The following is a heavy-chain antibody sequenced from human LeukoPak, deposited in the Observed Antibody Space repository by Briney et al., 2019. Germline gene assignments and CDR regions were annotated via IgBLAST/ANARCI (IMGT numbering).Heavy chain of an antibody. CDR2: ISWNSGSI. Sequence: PGGSLRLSCAASGFTFDDYAMHWVRQAPGKGLEWVSGISWNSGSIGYADSVKGRFTISRDNAKNSLYLQMNSLRAEDTAVYYCARQFYDSSGYYFTPSDYWGQGTLVTVSS. CDR1: GFTFDDYA. D-gene: IGHD3-22*01. V-gene: IGHV3-9*01. CDR3: ARQFYDSSGYYFTPSDY. J-gene: IGHJ4*02.